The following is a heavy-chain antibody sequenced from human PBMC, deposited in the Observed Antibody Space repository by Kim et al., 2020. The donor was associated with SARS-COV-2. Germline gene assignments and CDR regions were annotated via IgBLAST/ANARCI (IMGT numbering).Heavy chain of an antibody. CDR2: ISSSSSTI. V-gene: IGHV3-48*02. D-gene: IGHD1-26*01. Sequence: GGSLRLSCAASGFTFSSYSMNWVRQAPGKGLEWVSYISSSSSTIYYADSVKGRFTISRDNDKNSMNLQMNSLRDEDTAVYYCARVWARDVYYYYGMDVWGQGTTVTVSS. CDR3: ARVWARDVYYYYGMDV. J-gene: IGHJ6*02. CDR1: GFTFSSYS.